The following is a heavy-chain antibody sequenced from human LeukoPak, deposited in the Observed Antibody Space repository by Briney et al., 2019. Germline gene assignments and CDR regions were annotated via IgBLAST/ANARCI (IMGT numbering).Heavy chain of an antibody. V-gene: IGHV4-4*02. Sequence: SETLSLTCAVSSGSIFSSNWWSWVRQPPGKGLEWIGQIFHSGSTSYSPSLKGRVTISVDKSKNQFSLRLTSVTAADTAVYYCARSPTKRVPEDYWGQGTLVTVSS. J-gene: IGHJ4*02. CDR1: SGSIFSSNW. CDR3: ARSPTKRVPEDY. CDR2: IFHSGST. D-gene: IGHD2-2*01.